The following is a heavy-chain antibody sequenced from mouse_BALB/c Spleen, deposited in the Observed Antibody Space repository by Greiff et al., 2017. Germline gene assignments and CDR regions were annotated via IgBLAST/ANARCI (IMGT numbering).Heavy chain of an antibody. J-gene: IGHJ1*01. CDR2: IWSGGST. Sequence: QVHVKQSGPGLVQPSQSLSITCTVSGFSLTSYGVHWVRQSPGKGLEWLGVIWSGGSTDYNAAFISRLSISKDNSKSQVFFKMNSLQANDTAIYYCARNWGYFGYFDVWGAGTTVTVSS. D-gene: IGHD2-3*01. V-gene: IGHV2-2*02. CDR3: ARNWGYFGYFDV. CDR1: GFSLTSYG.